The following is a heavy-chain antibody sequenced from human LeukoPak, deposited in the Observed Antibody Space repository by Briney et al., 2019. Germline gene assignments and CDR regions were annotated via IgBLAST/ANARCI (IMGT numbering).Heavy chain of an antibody. D-gene: IGHD3-10*01. J-gene: IGHJ5*02. CDR1: GYSINSGYY. CDR3: ARVLLWFGEYNWFDP. Sequence: SETLSLTCTVSGYSINSGYYWAWIRQPPGKGLQWIGSIYHSGSTYYNPSLKSRVTISIDTSKNQFSLKLSSVTAADTAVYYCARVLLWFGEYNWFDPWGQGTLVTVSS. V-gene: IGHV4-38-2*02. CDR2: IYHSGST.